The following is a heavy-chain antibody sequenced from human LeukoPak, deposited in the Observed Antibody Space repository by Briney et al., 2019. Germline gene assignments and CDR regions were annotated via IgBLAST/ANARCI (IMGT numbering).Heavy chain of an antibody. D-gene: IGHD4/OR15-4a*01. CDR2: ISTNGDST. CDR3: VKGISGVPTTGPGY. CDR1: GFTFSSYA. V-gene: IGHV3-64D*08. Sequence: PGGSLRLSCAASGFTFSSYAMHWVRQAPGKGLEYVSVISTNGDSTYYADSLKGRFTISRDNSKSTLYLQVSSLRPEDTAVYYCVKGISGVPTTGPGYWGQGTLVTVSS. J-gene: IGHJ4*02.